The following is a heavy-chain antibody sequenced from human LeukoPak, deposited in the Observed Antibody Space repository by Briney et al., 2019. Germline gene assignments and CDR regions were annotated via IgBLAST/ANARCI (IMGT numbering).Heavy chain of an antibody. Sequence: PGGSLRLSCAASGFTFSDHYMDWVRQAPGKGLEWVGRIRNRAKSYTTQYAPSVKDRFTIPRDDSRNSLYLQMNSLKTADTAVYFCARVGDYYDSRGYSTDAFDIWGQGTMVTVS. CDR3: ARVGDYYDSRGYSTDAFDI. V-gene: IGHV3-72*01. J-gene: IGHJ3*02. CDR1: GFTFSDHY. D-gene: IGHD3-22*01. CDR2: IRNRAKSYTT.